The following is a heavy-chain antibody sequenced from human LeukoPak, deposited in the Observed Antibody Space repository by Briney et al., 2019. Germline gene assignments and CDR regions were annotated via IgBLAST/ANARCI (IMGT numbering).Heavy chain of an antibody. CDR3: AKVRSVAGTSGWFDP. CDR2: ISGSGGST. V-gene: IGHV3-23*01. CDR1: GFTFSSYA. D-gene: IGHD6-19*01. Sequence: GSLRLSCAASGFTFSSYAMSWVRQAPGKGLEWVSAISGSGGSTYYADSVKGRFTISRDNSKNTLYLQMSSLRAEDTAVYYCAKVRSVAGTSGWFDPWGQGTLVTVSS. J-gene: IGHJ5*02.